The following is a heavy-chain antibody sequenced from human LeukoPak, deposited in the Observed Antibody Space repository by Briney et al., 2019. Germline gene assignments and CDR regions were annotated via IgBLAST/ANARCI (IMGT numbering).Heavy chain of an antibody. CDR1: GFTFSRYW. CDR3: ARPSQYGSGTDYYFDS. D-gene: IGHD3-10*01. J-gene: IGHJ4*02. Sequence: GGSLRLSCAASGFTFSRYWMTWVRQAPGKGLEWVANIKQDGTEKYYVDSVKGRFTISRDNAKNSLYLQMNSLKTEDTAVYYCARPSQYGSGTDYYFDSWGQGTLVTVSS. CDR2: IKQDGTEK. V-gene: IGHV3-7*05.